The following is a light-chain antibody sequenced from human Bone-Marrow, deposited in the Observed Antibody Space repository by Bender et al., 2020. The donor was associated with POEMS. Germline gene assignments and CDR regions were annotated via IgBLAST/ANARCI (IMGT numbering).Light chain of an antibody. J-gene: IGLJ2*01. CDR3: YSTDSSDTHNV. CDR2: EYS. CDR1: ALPTKY. V-gene: IGLV3-10*01. Sequence: SYALTQPPSVSVSPGQTARITCSGDALPTKYVYWYQQKSGQAPVLVIYEYSERPSGIPERFSGSSSGTMATLTISGAQVEDEADYYCYSTDSSDTHNVFGGGTKLTVL.